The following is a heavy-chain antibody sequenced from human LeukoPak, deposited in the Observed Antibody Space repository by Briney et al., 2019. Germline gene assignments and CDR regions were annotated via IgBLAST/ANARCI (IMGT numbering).Heavy chain of an antibody. J-gene: IGHJ3*02. CDR2: IKKDGSDK. CDR1: GFTFSSYW. CDR3: ASDYYDSSGYAFDI. D-gene: IGHD3-22*01. Sequence: AGSLRLSCAASGFTFSSYWMSWVRQAPGKGLEWVANIKKDGSDKYYVDSVKGRFTICRDNAKNSLYLQMSRLRGEDTAVYYCASDYYDSSGYAFDIWGQGTMVTVSS. V-gene: IGHV3-7*01.